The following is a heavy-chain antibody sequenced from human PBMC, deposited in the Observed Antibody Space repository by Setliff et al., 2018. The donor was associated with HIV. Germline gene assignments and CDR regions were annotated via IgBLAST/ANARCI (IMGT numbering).Heavy chain of an antibody. CDR2: ISGGGDDA. CDR3: AKDRHSSRTPRLYYFDY. CDR1: GFTFSSYA. D-gene: IGHD6-19*01. J-gene: IGHJ4*02. V-gene: IGHV3-23*01. Sequence: GGSLRLSCAASGFTFSSYAMSWVRQAPGKGLEWVSAISGGGDDAYYADSVKGRFTISRDNSKNTLYLQMNSLRAEDTAVYYCAKDRHSSRTPRLYYFDYWGQGTLVTVSS.